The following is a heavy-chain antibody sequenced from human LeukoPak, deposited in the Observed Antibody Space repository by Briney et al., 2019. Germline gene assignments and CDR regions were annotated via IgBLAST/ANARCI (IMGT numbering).Heavy chain of an antibody. CDR2: ISWDGDNT. CDR3: AKGTGKSTLNWLDP. CDR1: GFTFDDYT. D-gene: IGHD1-14*01. J-gene: IGHJ5*02. Sequence: GGSLRLSCAASGFTFDDYTMHWVRQAPGKGLEWVSLISWDGDNTYYADSVKGRLTISRGNSKNSLYLQMNSLRTEDTAFYYCAKGTGKSTLNWLDPWGQGTLVTVSS. V-gene: IGHV3-43*01.